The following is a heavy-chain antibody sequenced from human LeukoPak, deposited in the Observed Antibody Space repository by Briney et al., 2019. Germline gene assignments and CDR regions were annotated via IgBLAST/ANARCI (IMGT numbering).Heavy chain of an antibody. CDR2: IYYTGTT. CDR1: GGSITSSSYY. V-gene: IGHV4-39*01. Sequence: PSETLSLTCTVSGGSITSSSYYCDWIRQPPGKGLEWIGSIYYTGTTYNNPSLRSRVTISVDTSKNQFSLKLSSVTAADTAVYYCARQSRIAVAETNWFDPWGQGTLVTVSS. D-gene: IGHD6-19*01. CDR3: ARQSRIAVAETNWFDP. J-gene: IGHJ5*02.